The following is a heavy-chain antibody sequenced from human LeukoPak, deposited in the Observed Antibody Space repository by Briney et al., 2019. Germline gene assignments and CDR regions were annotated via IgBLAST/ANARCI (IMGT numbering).Heavy chain of an antibody. CDR2: IHPSNGNT. CDR3: ARQLHYWSGQNYYYYLDV. J-gene: IGHJ6*03. V-gene: IGHV1-18*01. CDR1: GYLFTSQA. Sequence: ASVTVSCEASGYLFTSQALTWARQAPGQGLEWMAWIHPSNGNTFYAQKFQGRVTLTTDSSTVYMDMRSLRSDDTAVYYCARQLHYWSGQNYYYYLDVWGKGTPVIVSS. D-gene: IGHD3-3*02.